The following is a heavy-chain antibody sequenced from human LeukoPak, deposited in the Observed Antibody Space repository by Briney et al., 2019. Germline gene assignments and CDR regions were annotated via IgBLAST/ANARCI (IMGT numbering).Heavy chain of an antibody. J-gene: IGHJ4*02. CDR3: AEDHIVVVVAATPDY. D-gene: IGHD2-15*01. V-gene: IGHV3-30*18. Sequence: GRSLRLSCAASGFTFSSYGMHWVRQAPGKGLEWVAVISYDGSNKYYADSVKGRFTISRDNSENTLYLQMNSLRAEDTAVYYCAEDHIVVVVAATPDYWGQGTLVTVSS. CDR1: GFTFSSYG. CDR2: ISYDGSNK.